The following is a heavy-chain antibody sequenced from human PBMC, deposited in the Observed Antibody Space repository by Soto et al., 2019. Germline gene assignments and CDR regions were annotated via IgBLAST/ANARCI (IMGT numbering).Heavy chain of an antibody. CDR1: GYTFTGYY. V-gene: IGHV1-2*04. Sequence: GASVKVSCKASGYTFTGYYMHWVRQAPGQGLEWMGWINPNSGGTNYAQKFQGWVTMTRDTSISTAYMELSRLRSDDTAVYYCARDRVAAAGTGGYYYYYGMDVWGQGTTVTVSS. J-gene: IGHJ6*02. D-gene: IGHD6-13*01. CDR2: INPNSGGT. CDR3: ARDRVAAAGTGGYYYYYGMDV.